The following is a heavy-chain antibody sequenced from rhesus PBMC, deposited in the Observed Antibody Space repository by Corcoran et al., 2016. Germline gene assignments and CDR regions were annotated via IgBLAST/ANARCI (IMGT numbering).Heavy chain of an antibody. V-gene: IGHV3-136*01. CDR3: TRTQNRFDV. Sequence: EVQLVESGGGLVQPGGSLRLSCAASGFPFSSYDMSWVRQAPGKGRGGVAYISDTGKTIYYADSVKGRFTISRDNAKNSLSLQMSSLRAEDTAVYYCTRTQNRFDVWGPGVLVTVSS. J-gene: IGHJ5-1*01. CDR2: ISDTGKTI. D-gene: IGHD3S6*01. CDR1: GFPFSSYD.